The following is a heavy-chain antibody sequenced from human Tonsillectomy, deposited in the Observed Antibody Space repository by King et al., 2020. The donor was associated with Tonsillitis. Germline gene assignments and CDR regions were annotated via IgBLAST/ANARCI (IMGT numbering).Heavy chain of an antibody. CDR3: ARDRAWGTGDAFEI. D-gene: IGHD7-27*01. J-gene: IGHJ3*02. Sequence: QLQESGPGLVKPSQILSLTCSVSGGSIRSGSYYWSLIRQPAGKGLEGIGGMSTSGNTNYNPSLNSRITLSRDTSKNHFTPKLSSVTATDTAVYYCARDRAWGTGDAFEIWGQGTMVTVSS. CDR1: GGSIRSGSYY. CDR2: MSTSGNT. V-gene: IGHV4-61*02.